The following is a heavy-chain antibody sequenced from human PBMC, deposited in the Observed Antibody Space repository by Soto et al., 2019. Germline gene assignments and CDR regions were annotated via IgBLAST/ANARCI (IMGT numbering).Heavy chain of an antibody. Sequence: PGGSLRLSCAASGFTFSSYAMSWVRQAPGKGLEWVSAISGSGGSTYYADSVKGRFTISRDNSKNTLYLQMNSLRAEDTAVYYCAKDRGSRGLLKDYYYYYYMDVWGKGTTVTVSS. CDR1: GFTFSSYA. CDR3: AKDRGSRGLLKDYYYYYYMDV. D-gene: IGHD3-22*01. J-gene: IGHJ6*03. CDR2: ISGSGGST. V-gene: IGHV3-23*01.